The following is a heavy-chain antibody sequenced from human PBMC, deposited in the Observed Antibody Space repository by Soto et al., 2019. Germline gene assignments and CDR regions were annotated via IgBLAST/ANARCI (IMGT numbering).Heavy chain of an antibody. CDR2: ISGTGGST. Sequence: GGSLRLSCAVSGFTFSSFAMSWVRQAPGKGLAWASGISGTGGSTYYADSVKGRFIISRDNSKNTLYLQMNSLRAEDTAIYYCAKARYSGYESLSSGMDVWGQGTTVTVSS. V-gene: IGHV3-23*01. J-gene: IGHJ6*02. CDR1: GFTFSSFA. CDR3: AKARYSGYESLSSGMDV. D-gene: IGHD5-12*01.